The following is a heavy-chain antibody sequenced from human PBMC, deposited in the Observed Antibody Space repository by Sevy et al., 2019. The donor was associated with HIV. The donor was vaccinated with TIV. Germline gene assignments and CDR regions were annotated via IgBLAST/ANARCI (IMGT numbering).Heavy chain of an antibody. D-gene: IGHD4-17*01. Sequence: SETLSLTCTVSGGSISSSSYYWGWIRQPPGKGLEWIGNIYYSGSSYYNPSLNSRVTISVVTSKNQFSLKLTSVTAADTAVYYCAGFDCGDYTNLFDPWGQRTLVTVSS. CDR2: IYYSGSS. J-gene: IGHJ5*02. CDR1: GGSISSSSYY. V-gene: IGHV4-39*01. CDR3: AGFDCGDYTNLFDP.